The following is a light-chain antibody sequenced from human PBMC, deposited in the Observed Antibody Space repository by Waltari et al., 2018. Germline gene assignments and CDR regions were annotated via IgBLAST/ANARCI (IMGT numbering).Light chain of an antibody. CDR2: EVS. CDR3: SSYTSSSTYWV. Sequence: QSALPQPASVSGSPGQSITISRTGTSSDAGGYNYVPWYQQHPGKAPKLMIYEVSNRPSGVSNRFSGSKSGNTASLTISGLQAEDEADYYCSSYTSSSTYWVFGGGTKLTVL. V-gene: IGLV2-14*01. CDR1: SSDAGGYNY. J-gene: IGLJ3*02.